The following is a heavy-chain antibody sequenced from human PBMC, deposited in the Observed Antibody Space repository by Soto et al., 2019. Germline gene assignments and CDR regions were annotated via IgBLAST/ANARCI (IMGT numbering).Heavy chain of an antibody. CDR2: IYYSGST. CDR3: ARVWGGAFDF. J-gene: IGHJ3*01. D-gene: IGHD3-10*01. Sequence: QVQLQESGPGLVKPSETLSLTCTVSGGSISSYYWSWIRQPPGKGLEWIGYIYYSGSTKYNPSLTSRVTISVDTSKNRFSLRLSSVTAADTAVYYCARVWGGAFDFWGQGTMVTVSS. V-gene: IGHV4-59*01. CDR1: GGSISSYY.